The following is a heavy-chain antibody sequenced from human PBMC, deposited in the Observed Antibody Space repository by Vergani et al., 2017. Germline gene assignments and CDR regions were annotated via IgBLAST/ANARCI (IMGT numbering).Heavy chain of an antibody. CDR1: GFTFSSYSMN. D-gene: IGHD6-19*01. J-gene: IGHJ5*02. Sequence: QVQLVESGGSVVQPGGSLRLSCAASGFTFSSYSMNWVRQAPGKGLEWIASIYYSGSTYYNPSLKSRVTISVDTSKNQFSLKLSSVTAADTAVYFCARHSTVEWLVKLGWIDPWGQGILVTVSS. CDR2: IYYSGST. CDR3: ARHSTVEWLVKLGWIDP. V-gene: IGHV4-59*05.